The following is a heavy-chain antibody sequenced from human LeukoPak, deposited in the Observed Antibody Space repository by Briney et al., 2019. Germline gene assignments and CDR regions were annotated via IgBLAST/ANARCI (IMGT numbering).Heavy chain of an antibody. V-gene: IGHV3-21*04. J-gene: IGHJ4*02. Sequence: GGSLRLSCAASGFTFSSCSMNWVRQAPGKGLEWVSSISSSSSYTYYADSLKGRFTISRDNSKSTLYIQMNSLRAEDTAVYYCARAKPKNMVRGLIMRRESRYYFDYWGQGTLVTVSS. CDR1: GFTFSSCS. CDR2: ISSSSSYT. D-gene: IGHD3-10*01. CDR3: ARAKPKNMVRGLIMRRESRYYFDY.